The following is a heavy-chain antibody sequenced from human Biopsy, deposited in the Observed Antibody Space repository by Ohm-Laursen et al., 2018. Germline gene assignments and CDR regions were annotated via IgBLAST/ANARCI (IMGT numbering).Heavy chain of an antibody. D-gene: IGHD1-14*01. V-gene: IGHV3-23*01. CDR2: IDVSDYNT. J-gene: IGHJ5*01. CDR3: VKQWGGYNFDS. CDR1: GFTFHTYA. Sequence: LRLSCSASGFTFHTYAMNWVRQAPGKGLEWVAHIDVSDYNTYYADSVRGRFTISRDNSKQMVHLEINSLTTDDTAVYYCVKQWGGYNFDSWGQGTLVTVSS.